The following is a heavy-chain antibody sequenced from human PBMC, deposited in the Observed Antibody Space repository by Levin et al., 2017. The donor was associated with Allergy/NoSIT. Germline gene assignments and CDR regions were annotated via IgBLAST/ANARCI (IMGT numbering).Heavy chain of an antibody. Sequence: RASVKVSCKASGGTFSSYAISWVRQAPGQGLEWMGGIIPIFGTANYAQKFQGRVTITADKSTSTAYMELSSLRSEDTAVYYCARARLAAAGTDSLDYWGQGTLVTVSS. D-gene: IGHD6-13*01. CDR1: GGTFSSYA. J-gene: IGHJ4*02. CDR2: IIPIFGTA. V-gene: IGHV1-69*06. CDR3: ARARLAAAGTDSLDY.